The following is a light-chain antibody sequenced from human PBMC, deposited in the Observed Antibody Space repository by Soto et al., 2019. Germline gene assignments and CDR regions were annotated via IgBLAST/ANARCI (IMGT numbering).Light chain of an antibody. CDR3: QQYGSSGT. CDR2: GAS. CDR1: ETISKNF. Sequence: IVLTQSPGTLSLSSGERATPSCRASETISKNFLAWYQQKPGQAPRLLIYGASNRATGIPDRFSGSGSGTDFTLTISRLEPEDFAVYYCQQYGSSGTFGQGTKVDIK. J-gene: IGKJ1*01. V-gene: IGKV3-20*01.